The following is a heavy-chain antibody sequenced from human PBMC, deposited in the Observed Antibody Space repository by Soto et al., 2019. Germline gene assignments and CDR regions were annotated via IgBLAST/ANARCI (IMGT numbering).Heavy chain of an antibody. J-gene: IGHJ6*02. Sequence: GGFLRLSYAASGFTFSNYTLHWVRQAPGKGLERVSIISRTSNHIYYADSVKGRFTISRDNAKNSLYLQMNSLRDEDTAAYYCAKIAAADYGMDVWGQGTTVTVSS. V-gene: IGHV3-21*01. CDR1: GFTFSNYT. CDR3: AKIAAADYGMDV. CDR2: ISRTSNHI. D-gene: IGHD6-13*01.